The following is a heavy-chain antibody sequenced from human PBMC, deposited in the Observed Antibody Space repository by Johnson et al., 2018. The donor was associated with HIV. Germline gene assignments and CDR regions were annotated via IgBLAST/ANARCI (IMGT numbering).Heavy chain of an antibody. J-gene: IGHJ3*02. Sequence: VQLVESGGGLVQPGGSLRLSCAASGFTVNNNYMNWVRQTPGKGLEWVSVIYTGGSTYSADSVRGRFTISRDNSKNMLDLQMNSLTTEDTAIYYCAKGSGWYSAVDIWCQGTMVTVSS. CDR3: AKGSGWYSAVDI. V-gene: IGHV3-66*02. D-gene: IGHD6-19*01. CDR1: GFTVNNNY. CDR2: IYTGGST.